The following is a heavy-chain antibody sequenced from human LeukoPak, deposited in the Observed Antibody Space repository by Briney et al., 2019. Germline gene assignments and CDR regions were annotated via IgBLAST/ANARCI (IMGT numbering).Heavy chain of an antibody. D-gene: IGHD6-13*01. V-gene: IGHV4-59*01. Sequence: PSETLSLTCTVSGGSISSFYWSWIRQPPGKGLEWIGYIYYSGSTNYNPSLKCRVTMSVDTSKNQFSLNLRSVTAADTAVYYCAREVVAAAGTVDYWGQGTLVTVSS. CDR3: AREVVAAAGTVDY. CDR1: GGSISSFY. J-gene: IGHJ4*02. CDR2: IYYSGST.